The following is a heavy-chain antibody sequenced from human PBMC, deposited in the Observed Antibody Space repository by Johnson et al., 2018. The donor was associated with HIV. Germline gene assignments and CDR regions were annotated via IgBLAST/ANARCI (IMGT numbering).Heavy chain of an antibody. D-gene: IGHD6-6*01. Sequence: QVQLVESGGGVVQPGGSLRLSCAASGFTFRSYGMHWVRQAPGKGLEWVAIISYDGSSKYYADSVKGRFTISRDNAKNSLYLQMNSLRAEDTAVYYCARVVSSLTSPPDIWGQGTMVTVSS. CDR3: ARVVSSLTSPPDI. CDR2: ISYDGSSK. J-gene: IGHJ3*02. CDR1: GFTFRSYG. V-gene: IGHV3-30*19.